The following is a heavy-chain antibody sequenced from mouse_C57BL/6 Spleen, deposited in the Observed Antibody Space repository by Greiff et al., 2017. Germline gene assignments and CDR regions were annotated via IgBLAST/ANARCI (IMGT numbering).Heavy chain of an antibody. CDR1: GYAFSSYW. Sequence: VQLQESGAELVKPGASVKISCKASGYAFSSYWMNWVKQRPGKGLEWIGQIYPGDGDTNYNGKFKGKATLTADKSSSTPYMQLSSLTSEDSAVYFCARSNSNYPYYYAMDYWGQGTSVTVSS. CDR2: IYPGDGDT. CDR3: ARSNSNYPYYYAMDY. J-gene: IGHJ4*01. V-gene: IGHV1-80*01. D-gene: IGHD2-5*01.